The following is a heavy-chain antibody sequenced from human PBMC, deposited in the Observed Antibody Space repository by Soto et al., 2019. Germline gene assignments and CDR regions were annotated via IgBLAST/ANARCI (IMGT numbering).Heavy chain of an antibody. D-gene: IGHD1-26*01. Sequence: GGSLRPSCAASGFTSSHYSMTWIRQAPGKGLEWVSYISSSGSYTNYADSLQGRFIVSRDSARNSFFLRMHSLRADDTAVYYCAREQSGRRSLASWGQGTLVNVSS. CDR2: ISSSGSYT. V-gene: IGHV3-11*06. J-gene: IGHJ4*02. CDR3: AREQSGRRSLAS. CDR1: GFTSSHYS.